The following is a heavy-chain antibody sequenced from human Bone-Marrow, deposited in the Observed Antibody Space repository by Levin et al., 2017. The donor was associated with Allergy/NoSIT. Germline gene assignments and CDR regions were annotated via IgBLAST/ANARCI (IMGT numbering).Heavy chain of an antibody. CDR1: GITFNGYT. D-gene: IGHD5-12*01. Sequence: GESLKISCVGSGITFNGYTMNWVRQAPGKGLEWVSSIGSNGLDIFQADSVRGRFATSRDNADNSLSLQMNGLRADDTGIYYCAKEKSGYTGFDYWGQGIPVIVSS. CDR2: IGSNGLDI. J-gene: IGHJ4*02. CDR3: AKEKSGYTGFDY. V-gene: IGHV3-21*01.